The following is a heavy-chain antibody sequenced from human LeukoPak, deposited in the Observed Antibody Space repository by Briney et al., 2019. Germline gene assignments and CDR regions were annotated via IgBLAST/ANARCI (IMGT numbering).Heavy chain of an antibody. D-gene: IGHD2-15*01. Sequence: PGGSLRLSCAASGFTFSSYEMTWVRQAPGKGLEWVSSISSTSTYISYADSVKGRFTISRDNAKNSLYLQMNSLRAEDTAVYYCARGGGNFDYWGQGTLVTVSS. CDR3: ARGGGNFDY. CDR1: GFTFSSYE. V-gene: IGHV3-21*01. J-gene: IGHJ4*02. CDR2: ISSTSTYI.